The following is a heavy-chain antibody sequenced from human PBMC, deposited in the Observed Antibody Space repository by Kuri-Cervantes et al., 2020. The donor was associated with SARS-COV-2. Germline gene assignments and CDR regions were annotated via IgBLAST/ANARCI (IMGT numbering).Heavy chain of an antibody. J-gene: IGHJ1*01. D-gene: IGHD2-15*01. CDR1: GFTFSNYA. CDR3: AKDPPLLRYFQH. Sequence: GESLKISCAASGFTFSNYAMSWVRQAPGKGLEWVSTVGYSGDNTFYADSVKGRFTISRDNSKNTLYLQMNSLRAEDTAVYYCAKDPPLLRYFQHWGQGTLVTVS. CDR2: VGYSGDNT. V-gene: IGHV3-23*01.